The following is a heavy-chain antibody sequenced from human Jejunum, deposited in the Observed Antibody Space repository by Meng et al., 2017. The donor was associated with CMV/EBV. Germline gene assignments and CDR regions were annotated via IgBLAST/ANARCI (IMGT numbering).Heavy chain of an antibody. CDR1: GFTFRSYA. V-gene: IGHV3-23*01. Sequence: RLSCEASGFTFRSYALSWVRQAPGKGLEWVSVISADGGSTNNADSVKGRFIVSRDNSKNTVYLQMNSLRAEDTAVYYCVTEGFDYWGQGSLVTVSS. CDR2: ISADGGST. J-gene: IGHJ4*02. CDR3: VTEGFDY.